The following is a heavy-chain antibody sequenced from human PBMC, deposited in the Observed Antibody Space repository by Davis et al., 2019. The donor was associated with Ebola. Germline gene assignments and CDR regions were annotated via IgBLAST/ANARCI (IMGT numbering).Heavy chain of an antibody. Sequence: PGGSLRLSCAPSGFIVNSFYMSCVRQAPGKVLEWVAVISYDGSNKYYADSVKGRFTISRDNSKNTLYLQMNSLRAEDTTVYYCARGTGLGDWGQGTLVTVSS. V-gene: IGHV3-30*03. CDR2: ISYDGSNK. CDR1: GFIVNSFY. CDR3: ARGTGLGD. D-gene: IGHD5-12*01. J-gene: IGHJ4*02.